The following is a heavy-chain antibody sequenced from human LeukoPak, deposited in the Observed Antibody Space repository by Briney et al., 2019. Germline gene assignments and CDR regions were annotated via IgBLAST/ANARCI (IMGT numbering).Heavy chain of an antibody. V-gene: IGHV1-2*02. CDR2: INPNSGGT. CDR3: ARDRSNYFYYYGMDV. CDR1: GYTFTGYY. J-gene: IGHJ6*02. D-gene: IGHD4-11*01. Sequence: ASVKVSCKASGYTFTGYYMHWVRQAPGQGLEWMGWINPNSGGTNYAQKFQGRVTMTRDTSISTAYMEQSRLRSDDTAVYYCARDRSNYFYYYGMDVWGQGTTVTVSS.